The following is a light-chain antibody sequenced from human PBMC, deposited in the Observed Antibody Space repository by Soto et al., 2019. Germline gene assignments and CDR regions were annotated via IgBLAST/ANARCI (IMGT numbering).Light chain of an antibody. V-gene: IGLV1-40*01. Sequence: QSVLTQPPSVSGAPGQRVTISCTGNSSNLGAGYDVHWYQQLPGAAPKLVIFGNRNRPSGVPERFSGSKSGTSASLAITGLQAEDEADYYCAAWHDSLNGVLFGGGTKLTVL. J-gene: IGLJ2*01. CDR1: SSNLGAGYD. CDR2: GNR. CDR3: AAWHDSLNGVL.